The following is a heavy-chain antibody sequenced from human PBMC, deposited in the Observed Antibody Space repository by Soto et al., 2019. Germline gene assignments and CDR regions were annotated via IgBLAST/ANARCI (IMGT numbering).Heavy chain of an antibody. V-gene: IGHV3-30*18. Sequence: GGSLRLSCAASGFTFSSYGMHWVRQAPGKGLEWVAVISYDGSNKYYADSVKGRFTISRDNSKNTLYLQMNSLRAEDTAVYYCAKDWGRTYSYGDSPTPEYDYWGQGTLVPVSS. D-gene: IGHD5-18*01. CDR3: AKDWGRTYSYGDSPTPEYDY. CDR1: GFTFSSYG. J-gene: IGHJ4*02. CDR2: ISYDGSNK.